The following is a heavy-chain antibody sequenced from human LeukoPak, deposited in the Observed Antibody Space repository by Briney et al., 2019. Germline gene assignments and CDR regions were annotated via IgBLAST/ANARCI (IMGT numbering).Heavy chain of an antibody. D-gene: IGHD6-6*01. CDR1: ACTFSSYS. CDR3: AKDQNVYEYSSSSALGF. J-gene: IGHJ4*02. CDR2: ISSSDNTI. Sequence: GGSLRLSCAGSACTFSSYSMNWVRQTPGKGLEWVSFISSSDNTIYYADSVKGRFTISRDNSKNTLYLQMNSLRAEDTAVYYCAKDQNVYEYSSSSALGFWGQGTLVTVSS. V-gene: IGHV3-48*01.